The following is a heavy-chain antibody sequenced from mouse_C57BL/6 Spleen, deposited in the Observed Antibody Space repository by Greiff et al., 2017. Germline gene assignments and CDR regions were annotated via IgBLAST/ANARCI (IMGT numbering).Heavy chain of an antibody. V-gene: IGHV1-76*01. CDR3: ARVQYCDGSSYGYFAV. CDR2: IYPGSGNT. D-gene: IGHD1-1*01. J-gene: IGHJ1*03. Sequence: VQLQQSGAELVRPGASVKLSCKASGYTFTDYYINWVKQRPGQGLEWIARIYPGSGNTYYNEKFKGKATLTAEKSSSTAYMQRSSLTSEDSAVYFGARVQYCDGSSYGYFAVWGTGTTVTVSS. CDR1: GYTFTDYY.